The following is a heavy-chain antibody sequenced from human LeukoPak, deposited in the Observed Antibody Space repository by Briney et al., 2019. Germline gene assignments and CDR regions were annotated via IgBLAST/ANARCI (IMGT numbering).Heavy chain of an antibody. Sequence: KAGGSLRHSCAASGFTFTSYIMSWVRQAPGKGLEWVSSIYSSSSYIYYADSVKGRFTISRDNAKNSLYLQMTSLRAEDTAVYYCARGTIVGYHIEAAAQFDYWGQGTLVTVSS. CDR1: GFTFTSYI. CDR2: IYSSSSYI. CDR3: ARGTIVGYHIEAAAQFDY. V-gene: IGHV3-21*01. D-gene: IGHD3-22*01. J-gene: IGHJ4*02.